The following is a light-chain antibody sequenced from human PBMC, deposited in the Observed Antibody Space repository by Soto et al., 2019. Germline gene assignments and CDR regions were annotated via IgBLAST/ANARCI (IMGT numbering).Light chain of an antibody. CDR1: SSDVGANNY. Sequence: QSALTQPPSASGSPGQSVTISCTETSSDVGANNYVSWYQQHPGKAPKLMIYEVTKRPSGVPDRFSGSKSGNTASLTVSGLQAEDEADYYCSSYAGTNRVFGTGTQLTVL. V-gene: IGLV2-8*01. J-gene: IGLJ1*01. CDR2: EVT. CDR3: SSYAGTNRV.